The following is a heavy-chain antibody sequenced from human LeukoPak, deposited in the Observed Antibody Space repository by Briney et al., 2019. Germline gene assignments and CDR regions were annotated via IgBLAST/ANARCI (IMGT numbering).Heavy chain of an antibody. CDR2: IYPGDFDT. CDR3: ARGREAAVSTSLSW. CDR1: GYSLRGYW. V-gene: IGHV5-51*01. J-gene: IGHJ4*02. Sequence: GESLETLLKGSGYSLRGYWIGWVRQMPGKGLEWMGIIYPGDFDTRYSPSFQGQVTISADRSISTAYLQWSSLKASDTAMYYCARGREAAVSTSLSWGGQGSLVTVSS. D-gene: IGHD6-13*01.